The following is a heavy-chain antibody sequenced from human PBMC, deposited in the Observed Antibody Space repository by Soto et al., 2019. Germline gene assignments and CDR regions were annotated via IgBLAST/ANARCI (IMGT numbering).Heavy chain of an antibody. D-gene: IGHD3-22*01. CDR3: ARQRRYYYDSSGYPDY. V-gene: IGHV4-39*01. Sequence: QLQLQESGPGLVKPSETLSLTCTVSGGSISSSSYYWGWIRQPPGKGLEWIGSIYYTGSTYYNPSRKSRVTISVDTSKNQFSLKLSSVTAADTAVYYCARQRRYYYDSSGYPDYWGQGTLVTVSS. CDR2: IYYTGST. J-gene: IGHJ4*02. CDR1: GGSISSSSYY.